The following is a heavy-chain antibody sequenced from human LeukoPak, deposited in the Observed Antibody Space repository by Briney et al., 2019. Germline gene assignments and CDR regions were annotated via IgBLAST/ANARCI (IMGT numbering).Heavy chain of an antibody. J-gene: IGHJ6*03. CDR1: GCTVSSNY. V-gene: IGHV3-66*02. D-gene: IGHD4-17*01. CDR2: IYSGGST. CDR3: ARGNYCDYEEEDYYYYYMDV. Sequence: ASLRLSCAASGCTVSSNYMSWVRQAPGKGLEWGSVIYSGGSTYYADSVKGRFTISRDNSKNTLYLQMNSLRAEDTAVYYCARGNYCDYEEEDYYYYYMDVWGKGTTATVSS.